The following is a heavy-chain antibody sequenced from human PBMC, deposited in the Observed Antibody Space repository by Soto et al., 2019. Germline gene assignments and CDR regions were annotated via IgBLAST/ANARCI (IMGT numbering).Heavy chain of an antibody. CDR1: GGSISSGDYY. J-gene: IGHJ4*02. Sequence: QVQLQESGPGLVKPSQTLSLTCTVSGGSISSGDYYWSWIRQPPGKGLEWIGYIYYSGSTYYNPSLKSLVTISVDPSKNQFSLKLSSVTAADTAVYYCARDRGFFGVEPFAYWGQGTLVTFSS. D-gene: IGHD3-3*01. V-gene: IGHV4-30-4*01. CDR3: ARDRGFFGVEPFAY. CDR2: IYYSGST.